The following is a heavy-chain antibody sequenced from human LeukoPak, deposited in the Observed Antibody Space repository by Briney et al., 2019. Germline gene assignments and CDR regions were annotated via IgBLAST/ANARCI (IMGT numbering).Heavy chain of an antibody. D-gene: IGHD6-6*01. V-gene: IGHV3-74*03. CDR3: ARDQRVTGRPDIDY. CDR1: GFTFRNHW. CDR2: ISSDGSST. Sequence: GGSLRLSCAASGFTFRNHWMHWVRQPPGKGLVWVSRISSDGSSTTYADSVKGRFTISRDNAKNTLYLQMNNLRAEDTAMYYCARDQRVTGRPDIDYWGQGTLVFVSS. J-gene: IGHJ4*02.